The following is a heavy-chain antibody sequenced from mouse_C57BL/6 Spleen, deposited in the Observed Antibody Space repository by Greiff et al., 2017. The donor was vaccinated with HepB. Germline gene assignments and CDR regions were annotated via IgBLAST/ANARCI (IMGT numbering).Heavy chain of an antibody. CDR1: GFTFSDYY. CDR3: ARGANWYYFDY. J-gene: IGHJ2*01. CDR2: INYDGSST. V-gene: IGHV5-16*01. D-gene: IGHD4-1*01. Sequence: EVKLVESEGGLVQPGSSMKLSCTASGFTFSDYYMAWVRQVPEKGLEWVANINYDGSSTYYLDSLKSRFIISRDNAKNILYLQMSSLKSEDTATYYCARGANWYYFDYWGQGTTLTVSS.